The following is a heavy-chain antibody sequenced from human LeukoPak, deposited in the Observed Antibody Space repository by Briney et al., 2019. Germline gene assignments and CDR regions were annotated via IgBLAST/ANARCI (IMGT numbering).Heavy chain of an antibody. Sequence: PGGSLRLPCAASRYTFSRYSMMWVRQSTGKALEWVSHITSSSRNIYYADSVKARFTLHRDSAKHSVYLQVNTLSREDRGVYYCARDSGRGGSCDYWGQGTLVTVSS. CDR3: ARDSGRGGSCDY. V-gene: IGHV3-48*01. CDR2: ITSSSRNI. J-gene: IGHJ4*02. CDR1: RYTFSRYS. D-gene: IGHD2-15*01.